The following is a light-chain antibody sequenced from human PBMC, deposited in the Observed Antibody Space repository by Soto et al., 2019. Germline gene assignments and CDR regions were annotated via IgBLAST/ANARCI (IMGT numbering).Light chain of an antibody. Sequence: QSALTQPRSVSGSPGQSVTISCTGTSSDVGGYNYVSWFQQHPGKAPKLMIYAVTERPSGVPDRFSGSQSGNTASLTISGLQAEDEADYYCCSYAGTFTYVFGAGTKVT. CDR3: CSYAGTFTYV. CDR2: AVT. CDR1: SSDVGGYNY. J-gene: IGLJ1*01. V-gene: IGLV2-11*01.